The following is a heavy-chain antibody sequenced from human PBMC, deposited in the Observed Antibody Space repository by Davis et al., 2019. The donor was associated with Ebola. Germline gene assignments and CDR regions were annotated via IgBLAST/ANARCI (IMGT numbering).Heavy chain of an antibody. V-gene: IGHV3-23*01. Sequence: GESLKISCSASGFIFSTYVMSWVRQAPGKGLEWVSTYGTSADTYYADSVKGRFTISRDDSKNTLYLQLNSLRAEDTAFYYCARGDTAMVFDSWGQGTLVTVSS. CDR2: GTSADT. J-gene: IGHJ4*02. CDR1: GFIFSTYV. D-gene: IGHD5-18*01. CDR3: ARGDTAMVFDS.